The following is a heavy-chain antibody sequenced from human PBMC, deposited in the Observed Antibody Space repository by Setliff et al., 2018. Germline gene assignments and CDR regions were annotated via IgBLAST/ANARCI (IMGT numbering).Heavy chain of an antibody. CDR1: GGSISSYY. V-gene: IGHV4-59*01. D-gene: IGHD1-7*01. J-gene: IGHJ5*02. CDR3: ARDRLRTGTTCWFDP. CDR2: INYSGST. Sequence: SETLSLTCTVSGGSISSYYWSWIRQPPGKGLEWIGYINYSGSTNYNPALKRRGTITVXXXKNKLSLKLSSVTAADTAVYYCARDRLRTGTTCWFDPWGQGTLVTVSS.